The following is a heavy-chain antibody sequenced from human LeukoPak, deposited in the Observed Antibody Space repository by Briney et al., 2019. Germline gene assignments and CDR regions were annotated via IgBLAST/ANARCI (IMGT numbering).Heavy chain of an antibody. V-gene: IGHV3-11*01. CDR1: GFTITDYH. Sequence: GGSLRLSCAAFGFTITDYHMSWIRQAPGKGLECVSYISPGGGSKYFADSVKGRFTISRDNAKNSLYLQMNSLTAEDTAVYYCAGGRDTAVAGPGGYFDYWAQGTLVTVSS. J-gene: IGHJ4*02. D-gene: IGHD6-19*01. CDR3: AGGRDTAVAGPGGYFDY. CDR2: ISPGGGSK.